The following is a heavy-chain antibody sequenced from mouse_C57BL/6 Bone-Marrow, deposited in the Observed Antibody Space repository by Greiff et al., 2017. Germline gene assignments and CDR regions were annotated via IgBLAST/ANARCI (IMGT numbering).Heavy chain of an antibody. CDR3: TPLSTTVVATFDY. D-gene: IGHD1-1*01. CDR1: GFNIKDDY. Sequence: VHVKQSGAELVRPGASVKLSCTASGFNIKDDYMHWVKQRPEQGLEWIGWIDPENGDTEYASKFQGKATITADTSSNTAYLQLSSLTSEDTAVYYCTPLSTTVVATFDYWGQGTTLTVSS. V-gene: IGHV14-4*01. CDR2: IDPENGDT. J-gene: IGHJ2*01.